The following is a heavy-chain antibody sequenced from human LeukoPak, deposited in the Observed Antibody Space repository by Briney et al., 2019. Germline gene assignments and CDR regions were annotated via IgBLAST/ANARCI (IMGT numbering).Heavy chain of an antibody. CDR3: AKDLTRAVAGLLDY. CDR1: GFTFDDYA. V-gene: IGHV3-9*03. Sequence: GGSLRLSCAASGFTFDDYAMRWVRQAPGKGLEWVSGISWNSGSIGYADSVKGRFTISRDNAKNSLYLQMNSLRAEDMALYYCAKDLTRAVAGLLDYWGQGTLVTVSS. D-gene: IGHD6-19*01. J-gene: IGHJ4*02. CDR2: ISWNSGSI.